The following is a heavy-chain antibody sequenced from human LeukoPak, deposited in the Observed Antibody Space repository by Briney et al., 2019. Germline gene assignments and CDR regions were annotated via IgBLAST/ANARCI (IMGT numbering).Heavy chain of an antibody. D-gene: IGHD4-23*01. Sequence: SETLSLTCAVYGWSFNDYYWNWIRQPPGKGLEWIGEINARGDTNYNPSLKSRVTISVDTSKNQFSLKLSSVTAADTAVYYCARTYYGGNSVLYFDYWGQGTLVTVSS. V-gene: IGHV4-34*01. CDR3: ARTYYGGNSVLYFDY. CDR1: GWSFNDYY. J-gene: IGHJ4*02. CDR2: INARGDT.